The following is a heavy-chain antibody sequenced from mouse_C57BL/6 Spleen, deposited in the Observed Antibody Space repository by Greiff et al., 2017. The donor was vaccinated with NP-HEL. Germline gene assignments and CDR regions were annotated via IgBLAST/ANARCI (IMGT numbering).Heavy chain of an antibody. CDR1: GYTFTDYY. J-gene: IGHJ2*01. Sequence: EVQLQQSGPELVKPGASVKISCKASGYTFTDYYMNWVKQSHGKSLEWIGDINPNNGGTSYNQKFKGKATLTVDKSSSTAYMELRSLTSEDSAVYYCAKREGVRFDYWAQGTTLTVSS. V-gene: IGHV1-26*01. CDR2: INPNNGGT. CDR3: AKREGVRFDY.